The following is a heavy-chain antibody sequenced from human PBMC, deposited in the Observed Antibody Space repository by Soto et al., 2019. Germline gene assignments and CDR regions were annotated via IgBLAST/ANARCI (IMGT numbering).Heavy chain of an antibody. CDR3: ARRVSSSWPHLNYYYMDV. CDR1: GGSFSDYY. Sequence: PSETLSLTCAVYGGSFSDYYWTWIRQPPGKGLEWIGEINHSGSTKNNPSLKSRVTTSVDTSKNQFSLKLSSVTAADTAVYYCARRVSSSWPHLNYYYMDVWGKGTTVTVSS. V-gene: IGHV4-34*01. D-gene: IGHD6-13*01. J-gene: IGHJ6*03. CDR2: INHSGST.